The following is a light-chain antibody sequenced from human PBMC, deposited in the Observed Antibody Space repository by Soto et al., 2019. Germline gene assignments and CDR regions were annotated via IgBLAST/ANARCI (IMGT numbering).Light chain of an antibody. CDR1: QSVISTY. CDR3: QQYHNWPPIT. CDR2: GAS. J-gene: IGKJ5*01. Sequence: EIVLTQSPGSLSLSPGERATLSCRAIQSVISTYLAWYQQKPGQAPRLLIYGASSRATGIPDRFSGSGSGTDFTLTISRLEPEDFAVYYCQQYHNWPPITFGQGTRLEIK. V-gene: IGKV3-20*01.